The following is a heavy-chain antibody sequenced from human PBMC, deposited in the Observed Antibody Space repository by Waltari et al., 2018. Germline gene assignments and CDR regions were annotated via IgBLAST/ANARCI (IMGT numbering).Heavy chain of an antibody. V-gene: IGHV4-38-2*01. CDR2: IYHSGST. CDR1: GYSISSGYY. J-gene: IGHJ4*02. CDR3: ARLYGLRFYFDY. Sequence: QVQLQESGPGLVKPSETLSLTCAVSGYSISSGYYWGWLRQPPGKGLEWIGSIYHSGSTYYNPSLKSRVTISVDTSKNQFSLKLSSVTAADTAVYYCARLYGLRFYFDYWGQGTLVTVSS. D-gene: IGHD3-10*01.